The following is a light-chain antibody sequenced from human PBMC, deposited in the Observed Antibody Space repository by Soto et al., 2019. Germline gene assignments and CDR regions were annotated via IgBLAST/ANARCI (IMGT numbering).Light chain of an antibody. CDR1: SSDVGAFNY. CDR2: DVS. J-gene: IGLJ1*01. Sequence: QSVLTQPASVSGSPGQAITISCSGTSSDVGAFNYVSWYQQHPGKAPKLMIYDVSNRPSGVSNRFSGSKSGNTASLTISGLRAEDEADYYFNSYTSNNTYVFGSGTKVTVL. V-gene: IGLV2-14*03. CDR3: NSYTSNNTYV.